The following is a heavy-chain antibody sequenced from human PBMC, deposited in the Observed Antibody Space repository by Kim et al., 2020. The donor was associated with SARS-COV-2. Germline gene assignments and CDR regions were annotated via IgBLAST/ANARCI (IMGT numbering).Heavy chain of an antibody. CDR3: ARDGSPYYYDSSGYPRMGY. D-gene: IGHD3-22*01. Sequence: ASVKVSCKASGYTFTSYAMNWVRQAPGQGLEWMGWINTNTGNPTYAQGFTGRFVFSLDTSVSTAYLQISSLKAEDTAVYYCARDGSPYYYDSSGYPRMGYWGQGTLVTVSS. J-gene: IGHJ4*02. CDR1: GYTFTSYA. V-gene: IGHV7-4-1*02. CDR2: INTNTGNP.